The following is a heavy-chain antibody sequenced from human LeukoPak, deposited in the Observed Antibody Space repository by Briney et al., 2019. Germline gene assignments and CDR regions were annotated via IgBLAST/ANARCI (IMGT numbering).Heavy chain of an antibody. CDR1: GYTFTSYG. J-gene: IGHJ4*02. CDR2: ISAYNGNT. D-gene: IGHD5-12*01. Sequence: ASVKVSCKASGYTFTSYGISWVRQAPGQGLEWMGWISAYNGNTNYAQKLQGRVTMTTGTSTSTAYMELRSLRSDDTAVYYCARGLGYSGYDTMGFDYWGQGTLVTVSS. CDR3: ARGLGYSGYDTMGFDY. V-gene: IGHV1-18*01.